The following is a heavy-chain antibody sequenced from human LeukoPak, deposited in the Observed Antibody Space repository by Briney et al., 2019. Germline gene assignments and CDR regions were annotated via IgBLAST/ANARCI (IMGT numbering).Heavy chain of an antibody. V-gene: IGHV1-69*05. CDR1: GGTFSSYA. CDR3: ASPLDYGDASGFDY. CDR2: IIPLFGTT. Sequence: ASVKVSCKASGGTFSSYAITWVRQAPGQGLEWMGGIIPLFGTTNYAQKFQGRVTITTDESTSTACMELSSLRSEDTAVYFCASPLDYGDASGFDYWGQGTLVTVSS. J-gene: IGHJ4*02. D-gene: IGHD4-17*01.